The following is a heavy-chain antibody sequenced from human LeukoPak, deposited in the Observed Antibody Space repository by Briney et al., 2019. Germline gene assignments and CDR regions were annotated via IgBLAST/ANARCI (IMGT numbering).Heavy chain of an antibody. CDR2: VSSSGSTI. V-gene: IGHV3-11*01. D-gene: IGHD3-22*01. CDR1: GFTFSDYY. Sequence: GGPLRLSCAASGFTFSDYYMSWIRQAPGKGLEWVSYVSSSGSTIYYADSVKGRFTISRDNAKNSLYLQMNSLRAEDTAVYYCARDQGYYDSSLWDYWGQGTLATVSS. CDR3: ARDQGYYDSSLWDY. J-gene: IGHJ4*02.